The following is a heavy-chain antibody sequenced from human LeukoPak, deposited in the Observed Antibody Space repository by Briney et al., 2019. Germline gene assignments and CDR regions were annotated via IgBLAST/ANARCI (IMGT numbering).Heavy chain of an antibody. D-gene: IGHD5-18*01. J-gene: IGHJ4*02. CDR1: GFTFDDYG. V-gene: IGHV3-21*01. Sequence: PGGSLRLSCAASGFTFDDYGMSWVRQAPGKGLEWVSSITTSSSYIYYADSVKGRFTISRDNAKNSLYLQMNSLRAEDKAVYYCARDLGGYSYGSHFDSWGQGTLVTVSS. CDR2: ITTSSSYI. CDR3: ARDLGGYSYGSHFDS.